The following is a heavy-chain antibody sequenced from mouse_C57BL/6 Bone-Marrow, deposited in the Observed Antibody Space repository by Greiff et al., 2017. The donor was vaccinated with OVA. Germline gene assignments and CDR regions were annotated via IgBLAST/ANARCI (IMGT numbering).Heavy chain of an antibody. Sequence: QVQLQQPGAELVMPGASVKLSCKASGYTFTSYWMHWVKQRPGQGLEWIGEIDPSDSYPNYNQKFKGKSTLTVVNSPSTAYLQLSRLTSEYSAVYYCARGYFDYWGQGTTLTVSS. V-gene: IGHV1-69*01. CDR2: IDPSDSYP. J-gene: IGHJ2*01. CDR1: GYTFTSYW. CDR3: ARGYFDY.